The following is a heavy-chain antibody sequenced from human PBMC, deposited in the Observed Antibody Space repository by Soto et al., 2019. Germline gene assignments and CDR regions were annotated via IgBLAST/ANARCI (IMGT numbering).Heavy chain of an antibody. Sequence: QVPLVQSGAEVKKPGASVKVSCKASGYTFTSYAMHWVRQAPGQRLEWMGWINAGNGNTKYSQKFQGRVTITRDTSASTAYMELSSLRSEDTAVYYCARSYSSGWWNFDYWGQGTLVTVSS. V-gene: IGHV1-3*01. J-gene: IGHJ4*02. CDR3: ARSYSSGWWNFDY. D-gene: IGHD6-19*01. CDR2: INAGNGNT. CDR1: GYTFTSYA.